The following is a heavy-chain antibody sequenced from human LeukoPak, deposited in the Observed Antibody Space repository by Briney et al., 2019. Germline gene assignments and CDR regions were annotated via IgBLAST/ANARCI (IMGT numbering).Heavy chain of an antibody. D-gene: IGHD1-26*01. CDR1: GFTFSSYS. V-gene: IGHV3-21*01. J-gene: IGHJ4*02. CDR3: ARDRSGSYDY. Sequence: PGGSLRLSCAASGFTFSSYSMNWVRQAPGKGLEWVSSISSSSSYIYYADSVKGRFTISRDNAKNSLYLQKNSLRAEDTAVYYCARDRSGSYDYWGQGTLVTVSS. CDR2: ISSSSSYI.